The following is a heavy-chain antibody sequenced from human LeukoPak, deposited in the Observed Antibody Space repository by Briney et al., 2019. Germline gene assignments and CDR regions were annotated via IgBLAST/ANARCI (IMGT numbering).Heavy chain of an antibody. CDR1: GGSMRSYY. D-gene: IGHD6-6*01. CDR3: ARGVKIEYSSSSRNWYFDL. Sequence: SETLSLTCTVSGGSMRSYYWSWIRQPPGKGLEWIGYIYYSGSTNYNPSLKSRVTISVDTFKNQFSLKLRSVTAADTAVYFCARGVKIEYSSSSRNWYFDLWGRGTLVTVSS. J-gene: IGHJ2*01. CDR2: IYYSGST. V-gene: IGHV4-59*08.